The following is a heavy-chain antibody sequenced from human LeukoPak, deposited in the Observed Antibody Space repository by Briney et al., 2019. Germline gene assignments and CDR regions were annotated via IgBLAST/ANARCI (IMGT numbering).Heavy chain of an antibody. Sequence: PSETLSLTCAVYGGSFSGYYWSWIRQPPGKGLEWIGEVNHSGSTNYNPSLKSRVTISVDTSKNQFSLKLSSVTAADTAVYYCARSPWDSVDYWGQGTLVTVSS. V-gene: IGHV4-34*01. CDR1: GGSFSGYY. J-gene: IGHJ4*02. CDR3: ARSPWDSVDY. CDR2: VNHSGST. D-gene: IGHD1-26*01.